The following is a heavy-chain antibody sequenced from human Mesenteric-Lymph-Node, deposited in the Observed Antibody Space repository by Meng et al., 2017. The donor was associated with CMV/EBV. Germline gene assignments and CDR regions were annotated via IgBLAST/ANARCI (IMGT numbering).Heavy chain of an antibody. D-gene: IGHD2-2*01. V-gene: IGHV4-59*11. Sequence: SETLSLTCTVSGGSISNHYWNWIRQSPGKGLEWIGYISYSGRTHYNPSLKSRVTMSVDTSKNQVSLKVSSLTAADTAVYYCARESSITTERLFDYWGQGTLVTVSS. J-gene: IGHJ4*02. CDR2: ISYSGRT. CDR1: GGSISNHY. CDR3: ARESSITTERLFDY.